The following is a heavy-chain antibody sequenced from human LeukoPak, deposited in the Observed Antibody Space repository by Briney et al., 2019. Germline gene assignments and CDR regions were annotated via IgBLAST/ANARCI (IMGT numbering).Heavy chain of an antibody. V-gene: IGHV3-53*01. Sequence: GGSLRLSCAASGFTVSSNYMSWVRQAPGKGLEWVSVIYSGGSTYYADSVKGRFTISRGNSKNTLYLQMNSLRAEDTAVYYCARDLSYYDSSGFDYWGQGTLVTVSS. CDR1: GFTVSSNY. J-gene: IGHJ4*02. CDR2: IYSGGST. D-gene: IGHD3-22*01. CDR3: ARDLSYYDSSGFDY.